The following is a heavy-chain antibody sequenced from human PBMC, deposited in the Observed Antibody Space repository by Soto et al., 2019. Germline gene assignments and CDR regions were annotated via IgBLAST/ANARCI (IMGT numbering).Heavy chain of an antibody. J-gene: IGHJ5*02. CDR3: VRDGSKTLRDCFDP. CDR2: VYATGTS. V-gene: IGHV4-4*07. D-gene: IGHD4-17*01. Sequence: PSDTLSLTCLFSGFSLSKFYWSWIRQNAGKGLEWMGRVYATGTSDYNPSLRSRIAMSVDISKKTFSLRLRSVTAADTGVYYCVRDGSKTLRDCFDPWGQGIVVTVSS. CDR1: GFSLSKFY.